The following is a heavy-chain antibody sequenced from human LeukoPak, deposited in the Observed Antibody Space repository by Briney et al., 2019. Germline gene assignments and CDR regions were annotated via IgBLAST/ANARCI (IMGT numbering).Heavy chain of an antibody. Sequence: GASVKVSCKASGYTFTSYYMHWVRQAPGQGLEWMGWINPNSGGTNYAQKFQGRVTMTRDTSISTAYMELSRLRSDDTAVYYCARGGRRTTGTTKLYYYYCMDVWGKGTTVTVSS. CDR2: INPNSGGT. J-gene: IGHJ6*03. CDR1: GYTFTSYY. D-gene: IGHD1-1*01. CDR3: ARGGRRTTGTTKLYYYYCMDV. V-gene: IGHV1-2*02.